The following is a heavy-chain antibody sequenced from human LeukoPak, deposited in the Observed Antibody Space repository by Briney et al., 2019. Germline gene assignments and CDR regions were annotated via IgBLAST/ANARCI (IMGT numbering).Heavy chain of an antibody. CDR1: GFTFSSYS. V-gene: IGHV3-21*01. CDR3: AKKGYSGYLTE. Sequence: PGGSLRLSCAASGFTFSSYSMNWVRQAPGKGLEWVSSISSSSSYIYYADSVKGRFTISRDNAKNSLYLQMNSLRSRDTAVYFCAKKGYSGYLTEWGQGTLVVVSS. J-gene: IGHJ4*02. CDR2: ISSSSSYI. D-gene: IGHD5-18*01.